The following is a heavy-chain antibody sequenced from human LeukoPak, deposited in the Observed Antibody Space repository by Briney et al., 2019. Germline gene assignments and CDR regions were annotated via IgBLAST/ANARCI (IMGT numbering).Heavy chain of an antibody. J-gene: IGHJ4*02. V-gene: IGHV3-23*01. CDR3: AKDLGSYGPGTRFDY. Sequence: GGSLRLSCAASGFTFSSYAISWVRQAPGKGLEWVSAMSGSGGSTYYADSVKGRFTISRDNSKNTLYLQMNSLRVEDTAVYYCAKDLGSYGPGTRFDYWGQGTLVTVSS. D-gene: IGHD5-18*01. CDR2: MSGSGGST. CDR1: GFTFSSYA.